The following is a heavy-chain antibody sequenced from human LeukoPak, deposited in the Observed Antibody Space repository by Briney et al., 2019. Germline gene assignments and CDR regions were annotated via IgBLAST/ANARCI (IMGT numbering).Heavy chain of an antibody. CDR3: AREQPPPSYGDYVGYFDY. CDR2: ISSSSSYI. Sequence: PGGSLRLSCAASGFTFSSYSMNWVRQAPGKGLEWVSSISSSSSYIYYADSVKGRFTISRDNAKNSLYLQMNSLRAEDTAVYYCAREQPPPSYGDYVGYFDYWGQGTLVTVSS. V-gene: IGHV3-21*01. J-gene: IGHJ4*02. D-gene: IGHD4-17*01. CDR1: GFTFSSYS.